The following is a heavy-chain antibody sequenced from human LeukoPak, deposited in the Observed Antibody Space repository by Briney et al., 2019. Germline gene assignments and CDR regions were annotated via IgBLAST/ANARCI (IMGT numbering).Heavy chain of an antibody. Sequence: GGSLRLSCEASGFTVGSSYMSWVRQAPGKGLEWVSVIYSVDSTYYADSVKGRFTISRHNSKNTLYLQMNSLRAEDTAVYYCGSSSSVYYYHGLDVWGQGTTVTVSS. V-gene: IGHV3-53*04. CDR1: GFTVGSSY. D-gene: IGHD6-6*01. J-gene: IGHJ6*02. CDR3: GSSSSVYYYHGLDV. CDR2: IYSVDST.